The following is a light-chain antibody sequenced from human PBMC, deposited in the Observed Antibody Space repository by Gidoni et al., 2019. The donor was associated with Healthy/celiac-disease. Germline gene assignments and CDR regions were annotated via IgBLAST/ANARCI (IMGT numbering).Light chain of an antibody. CDR3: QQSYSTPYT. Sequence: DIQMTQSQSSLSASVGDRVTITCRASQSISSYVNWYQQKPWKAPKLLSYAASSLQSGVPSRFSGSGSATDFTLTISSLQPEDFATYYCQQSYSTPYTFGQGTKLEIK. J-gene: IGKJ2*01. CDR1: QSISSY. V-gene: IGKV1-39*01. CDR2: AAS.